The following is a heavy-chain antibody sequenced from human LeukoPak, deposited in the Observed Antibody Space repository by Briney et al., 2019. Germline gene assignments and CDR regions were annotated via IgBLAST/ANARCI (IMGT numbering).Heavy chain of an antibody. CDR1: GYTFTSYG. Sequence: GASVKVSCKASGYTFTSYGITWVRQAPGQGLEWMGWISTYNGNTNYAQKVQGRITMTTDTSTSTAYMELRSLRSDDTAVYYCARDYCSSTSCYFDYWGQGTLVTVSS. V-gene: IGHV1-18*01. CDR3: ARDYCSSTSCYFDY. J-gene: IGHJ4*02. CDR2: ISTYNGNT. D-gene: IGHD2-2*01.